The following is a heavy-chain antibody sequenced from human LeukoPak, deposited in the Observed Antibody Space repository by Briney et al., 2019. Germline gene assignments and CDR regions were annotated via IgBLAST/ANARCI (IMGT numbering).Heavy chain of an antibody. J-gene: IGHJ4*02. Sequence: GGSLRLSCAASGFTFDDNGMTWVRQVSGKGLEWVSGINWKGGPTDYADSVKGRFTISRDNAKNCLYLQMNSLRAEDTALYYCARGSGNTAFDYWGQGTLVTVSS. V-gene: IGHV3-20*04. CDR1: GFTFDDNG. CDR3: ARGSGNTAFDY. CDR2: INWKGGPT. D-gene: IGHD3-3*01.